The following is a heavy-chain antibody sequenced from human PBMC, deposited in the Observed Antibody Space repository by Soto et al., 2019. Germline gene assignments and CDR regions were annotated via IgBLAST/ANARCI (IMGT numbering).Heavy chain of an antibody. Sequence: PSETQSLTCTVSGGSISSYYWSWIRQPPGKGLEWIGYIYYSGSTNYNPSLKSRVTISVDTSKNQFSLKLSSVTAADTAVYYCARSTTVTNLIDYWGQGTLVTVSS. V-gene: IGHV4-59*01. CDR1: GGSISSYY. CDR2: IYYSGST. D-gene: IGHD4-17*01. J-gene: IGHJ4*02. CDR3: ARSTTVTNLIDY.